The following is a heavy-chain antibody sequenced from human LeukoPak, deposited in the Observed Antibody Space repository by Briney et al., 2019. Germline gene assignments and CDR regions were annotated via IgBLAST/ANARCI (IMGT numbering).Heavy chain of an antibody. CDR3: ARQYDILTGYYGLVEYYFDY. CDR2: ISSSGSTI. Sequence: GGSLRLSCAASGFTFSDYYMSWIRQAPGKGLEWVSYISSSGSTIYYADSVKGRFTISRDNAKNSLYLQMNSLRAEDTAVYYCARQYDILTGYYGLVEYYFDYWGQGTLVTVSS. J-gene: IGHJ4*02. D-gene: IGHD3-9*01. CDR1: GFTFSDYY. V-gene: IGHV3-11*04.